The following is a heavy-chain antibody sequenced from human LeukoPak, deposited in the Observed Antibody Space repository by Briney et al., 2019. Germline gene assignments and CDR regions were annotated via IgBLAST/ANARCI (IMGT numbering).Heavy chain of an antibody. Sequence: GGSLRLSCAASGITFSGAWMHWVRQAPGKGLVWISRINDDGSFRRYANSVKGRFTISRDNAKNTLFLQMDSLRAEDTAVYYCARVSGPGMNEYYHLWGQGTLVTVSS. V-gene: IGHV3-74*01. D-gene: IGHD3-10*01. CDR3: ARVSGPGMNEYYHL. CDR1: GITFSGAW. J-gene: IGHJ1*01. CDR2: INDDGSFR.